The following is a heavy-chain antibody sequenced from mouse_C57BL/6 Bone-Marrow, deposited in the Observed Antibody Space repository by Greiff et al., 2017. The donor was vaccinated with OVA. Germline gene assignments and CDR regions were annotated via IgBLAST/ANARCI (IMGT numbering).Heavy chain of an antibody. CDR3: AKPGGGFAY. CDR1: GFTFSSYG. V-gene: IGHV5-6*01. Sequence: EVKLMESGGDLVKPGGSLKLSCAASGFTFSSYGMSWVRQTPDKRLEWVATISSGGSYTYYPDSVKGRFTISRDNAKNTLYLQMGSLKSEDTAMYYCAKPGGGFAYWGQGTLVTVSA. J-gene: IGHJ3*01. CDR2: ISSGGSYT.